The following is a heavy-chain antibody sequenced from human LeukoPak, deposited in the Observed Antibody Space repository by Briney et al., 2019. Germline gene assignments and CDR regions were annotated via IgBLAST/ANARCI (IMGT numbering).Heavy chain of an antibody. J-gene: IGHJ4*02. D-gene: IGHD1-20*01. V-gene: IGHV3-43*02. CDR1: GFAFDDFA. Sequence: PGGSLRLSCAASGFAFDDFAMHWVRQAPGKGLEWISLISGDGGSTYYADSVKGRFTTSRDNSKSSLYLQMNSLRTEDTALYYCAKDRRYNWNYFDYWGQGTLVTVSS. CDR3: AKDRRYNWNYFDY. CDR2: ISGDGGST.